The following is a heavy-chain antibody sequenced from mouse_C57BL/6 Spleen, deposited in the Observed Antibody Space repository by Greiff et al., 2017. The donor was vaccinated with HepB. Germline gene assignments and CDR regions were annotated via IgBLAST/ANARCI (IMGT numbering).Heavy chain of an antibody. Sequence: EVKLMESGGDLVKPGGSLKLSCAASGFTFSSYGMSWVRQTPDKRLEWVATISSGGSYTYYPDSVKGRFTISRDNAKNTLYLQMSSLKSEDTAMYYCARTGTRYFDVWGTGTTVTVSS. CDR2: ISSGGSYT. CDR1: GFTFSSYG. J-gene: IGHJ1*03. CDR3: ARTGTRYFDV. D-gene: IGHD4-1*01. V-gene: IGHV5-6*01.